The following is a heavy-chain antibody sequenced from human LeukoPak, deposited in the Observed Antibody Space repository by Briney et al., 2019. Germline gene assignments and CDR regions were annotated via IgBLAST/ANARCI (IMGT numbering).Heavy chain of an antibody. CDR1: GFIFQNHW. D-gene: IGHD5-18*01. Sequence: PGGSLRLSCGASGFIFQNHWMTWVRQAPGKGLEWVSLISWDGGSTYYADSVKGRFTISRDNSKNSLYLQMNSLRTEDTALYYCAKVGYSYHYGMDVWGQGTTVTVSS. J-gene: IGHJ6*02. V-gene: IGHV3-43*01. CDR2: ISWDGGST. CDR3: AKVGYSYHYGMDV.